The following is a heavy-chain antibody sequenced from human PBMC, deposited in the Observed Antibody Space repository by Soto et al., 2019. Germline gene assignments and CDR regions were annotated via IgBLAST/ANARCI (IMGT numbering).Heavy chain of an antibody. CDR3: AGQSNYYDRSGYYYYYYGMDG. CDR2: IIPIFDTA. Sequence: SVKVSCKASGGTFSSYAISWVRQAPGQGLEWMGGIIPIFDTANYAQKFQGRVTITADESTSTAYMELSSLRSEDTAVYYCAGQSNYYDRSGYYYYYYGMDGWGEGTTVTV. D-gene: IGHD3-22*01. CDR1: GGTFSSYA. J-gene: IGHJ6*01. V-gene: IGHV1-69*13.